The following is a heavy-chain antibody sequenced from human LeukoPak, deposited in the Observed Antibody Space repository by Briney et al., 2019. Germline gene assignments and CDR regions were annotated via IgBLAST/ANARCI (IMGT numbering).Heavy chain of an antibody. J-gene: IGHJ3*02. V-gene: IGHV3-33*06. D-gene: IGHD2-2*03. CDR1: GFTFSSYG. CDR3: AKGGRGYCSSTSCYPDAFDI. Sequence: PGGSLRLSCAASGFTFSSYGMHWVRQAPGKGLEWVAVIWYDGSNKYYADSVKGRFTISRDNSKNTLYLQMNSLRAEDAAVYYCAKGGRGYCSSTSCYPDAFDIWGQGTMVTVSS. CDR2: IWYDGSNK.